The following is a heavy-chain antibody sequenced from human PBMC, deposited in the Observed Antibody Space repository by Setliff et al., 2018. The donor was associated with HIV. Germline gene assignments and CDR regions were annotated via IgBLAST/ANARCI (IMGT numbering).Heavy chain of an antibody. V-gene: IGHV3-23*01. CDR1: GFTFSSYS. Sequence: GGSLRLSCAASGFTFSSYSMSWVRQAPGKGLEWVSAISDSSRTYYADSVKGRFTISRDNSENTLYLQMNGLRVEDSAIYYCAKDSRPDYRGQGTLVTVSS. CDR2: ISDSSRT. J-gene: IGHJ4*02. CDR3: AKDSRPDY.